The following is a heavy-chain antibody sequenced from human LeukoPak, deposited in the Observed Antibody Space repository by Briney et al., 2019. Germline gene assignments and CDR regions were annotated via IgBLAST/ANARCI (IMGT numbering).Heavy chain of an antibody. Sequence: GGSLRLSCAASGFTFSSYIMNWVRQAPGKGLEWLSYISNSGSTIYYADSVKGRFSISGDNAKNSLWLQMSSLRAEDTAVYYCARGRGSCSGGTCYVDFWGQGTLVTVSS. CDR2: ISNSGSTI. V-gene: IGHV3-48*01. J-gene: IGHJ4*02. CDR1: GFTFSSYI. CDR3: ARGRGSCSGGTCYVDF. D-gene: IGHD2-15*01.